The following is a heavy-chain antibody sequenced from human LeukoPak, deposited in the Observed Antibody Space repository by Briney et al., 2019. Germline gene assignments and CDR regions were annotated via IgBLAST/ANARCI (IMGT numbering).Heavy chain of an antibody. CDR2: IHDDGST. CDR1: GFTVRTNY. CDR3: AREENHIVTTSYYFDH. D-gene: IGHD5-12*01. J-gene: IGHJ4*02. Sequence: GGSLRLSCAASGFTVRTNYMSWVRQAPGKGLEWVSLIHDDGSTYYTDSVKGRFTISRDNSKNTLYLQMNSLRAEDTAVYYCAREENHIVTTSYYFDHWGQGTLVTVSS. V-gene: IGHV3-53*01.